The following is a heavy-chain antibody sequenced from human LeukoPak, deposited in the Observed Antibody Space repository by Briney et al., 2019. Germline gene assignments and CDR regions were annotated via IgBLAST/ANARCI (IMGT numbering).Heavy chain of an antibody. CDR2: INPNSGGT. Sequence: ASVKVSCKASGYTFTAYYMYWVRQAPGQGLEWMGRINPNSGGTNYAQNFQGRVTMTRDTSISTAYMELSRLRSDDTAVYYCARFDTITGTTDSWGQGTLATVSS. D-gene: IGHD1-7*01. CDR1: GYTFTAYY. CDR3: ARFDTITGTTDS. J-gene: IGHJ4*02. V-gene: IGHV1-2*06.